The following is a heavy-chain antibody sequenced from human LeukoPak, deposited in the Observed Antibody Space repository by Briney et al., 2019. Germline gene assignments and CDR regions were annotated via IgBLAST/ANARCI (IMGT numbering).Heavy chain of an antibody. CDR2: ISSSSSYI. J-gene: IGHJ6*03. CDR1: GFTFSSYA. D-gene: IGHD3-10*01. CDR3: ARDVNGGYYYYMDV. Sequence: GGSLRLSCAASGFTFSSYAMSWVRQAPGKGLEWVSSISSSSSYIYYADSVKGRFTISRDNAKNSLYLQMNSLRAEDTAVYYCARDVNGGYYYYMDVWGKGTTVTVSS. V-gene: IGHV3-21*01.